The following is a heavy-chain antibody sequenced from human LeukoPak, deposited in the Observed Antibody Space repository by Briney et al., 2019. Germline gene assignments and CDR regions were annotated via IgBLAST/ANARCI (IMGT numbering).Heavy chain of an antibody. CDR1: GGAINSRIYY. Sequence: KSSETLSLTCTVVGGAINSRIYYWGWIRQSPGKGLEWIGSIYYSGSVNNNPSLQSRVTISVDTSRNQFSLKLTSVAAADTAVYYCARRVATSGNFFDYWGPGTLVTVS. CDR2: IYYSGSV. V-gene: IGHV4-39*01. J-gene: IGHJ4*02. D-gene: IGHD3-3*01. CDR3: ARRVATSGNFFDY.